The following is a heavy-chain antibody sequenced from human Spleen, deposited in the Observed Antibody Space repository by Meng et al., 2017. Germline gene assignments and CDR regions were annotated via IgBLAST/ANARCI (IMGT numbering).Heavy chain of an antibody. CDR1: GYTFTGYY. V-gene: IGHV1-2*06. D-gene: IGHD4-17*01. CDR3: ARGTMTTVTMLGFQFDY. Sequence: QVQLVQAGAEVKKPGASVTVSCKASGYTFTGYYMHWVRQAPGQGLEWMGRINPNSGGTNYAQKFQGRVTMTRDTSISTAYMELSRLRSDDTAVYYCARGTMTTVTMLGFQFDYWGQGTLVTVSS. J-gene: IGHJ4*02. CDR2: INPNSGGT.